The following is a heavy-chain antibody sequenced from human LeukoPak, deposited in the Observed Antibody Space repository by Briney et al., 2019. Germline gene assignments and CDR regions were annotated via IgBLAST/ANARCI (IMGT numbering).Heavy chain of an antibody. CDR3: ARLSYGSGSHYNFYFDF. V-gene: IGHV4-34*01. J-gene: IGHJ4*02. D-gene: IGHD3-10*01. CDR1: GGSFSGYY. CDR2: IYYSGNS. Sequence: PSETLSLTCAVYGGSFSGYYWSWIRQPPGKELEWIGNIYYSGNSYYNPSLKSRVTISVDASKNQFSLNLSSVTAADTAVYYCARLSYGSGSHYNFYFDFWGQGTLVTVSA.